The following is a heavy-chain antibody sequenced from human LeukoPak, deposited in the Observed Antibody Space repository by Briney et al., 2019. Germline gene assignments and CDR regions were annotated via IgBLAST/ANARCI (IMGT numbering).Heavy chain of an antibody. CDR2: ISSSSSYI. J-gene: IGHJ4*02. Sequence: GGSLRLSCAASGFTFSSYTMNWVRQAPGKGLEWVSSISSSSSYIYYGDSVKGRFTVSRDNAKNSLYLQVNSLRAEDTAVYYCAKGSWGYDSRGDDYWGQGTLVTVSS. CDR3: AKGSWGYDSRGDDY. V-gene: IGHV3-21*01. CDR1: GFTFSSYT. D-gene: IGHD3-22*01.